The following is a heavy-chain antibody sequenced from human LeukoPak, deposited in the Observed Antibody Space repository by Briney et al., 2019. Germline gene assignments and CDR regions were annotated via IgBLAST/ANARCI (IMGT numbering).Heavy chain of an antibody. D-gene: IGHD6-25*01. CDR2: IKQDGGEK. CDR3: ARDLYNSASR. CDR1: GFTFSSSW. J-gene: IGHJ4*02. V-gene: IGHV3-7*03. Sequence: GGSLRLSCAASGFTFSSSWMTWVRQAPGKGLEWVANIKQDGGEKYYVDSVKGRFTISRDNAKNSLYLQMNSLRADDTAVYYCARDLYNSASRWGQGILVTVSS.